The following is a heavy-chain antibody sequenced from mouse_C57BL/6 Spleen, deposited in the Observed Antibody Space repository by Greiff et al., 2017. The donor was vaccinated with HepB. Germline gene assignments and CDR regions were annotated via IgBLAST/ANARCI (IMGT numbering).Heavy chain of an antibody. CDR1: GYAFSSSW. V-gene: IGHV1-82*01. Sequence: QVQLKQSGPELVKPGASVKISCKASGYAFSSSWMNWVKQRPGKGLEWIGRIYPGDGDTNYNGKFKGKATLTADKSSSTAYMQLSSLTSEDSAVYFCARSGVHYYGLRGYFDVWGTGTTVTVSS. J-gene: IGHJ1*03. CDR2: IYPGDGDT. CDR3: ARSGVHYYGLRGYFDV. D-gene: IGHD1-1*01.